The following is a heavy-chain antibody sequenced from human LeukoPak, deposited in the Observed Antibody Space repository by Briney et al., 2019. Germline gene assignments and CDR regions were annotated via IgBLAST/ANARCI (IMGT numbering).Heavy chain of an antibody. CDR3: ARGRVSSSSLRYYYYYYMDV. Sequence: GGSLRLSCAASGFTFSSYAMSWVRQAPGKGLEWVSAISGSGGSTYYADSVKGRFTISRDNSKNTLYLQMNSLRAEDTAVYYCARGRVSSSSLRYYYYYYMDVWGKGTTVTVSS. D-gene: IGHD6-6*01. J-gene: IGHJ6*03. V-gene: IGHV3-23*01. CDR1: GFTFSSYA. CDR2: ISGSGGST.